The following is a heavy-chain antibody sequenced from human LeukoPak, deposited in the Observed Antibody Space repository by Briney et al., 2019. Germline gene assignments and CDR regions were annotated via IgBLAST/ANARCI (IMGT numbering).Heavy chain of an antibody. CDR1: GFTFSSYG. J-gene: IGHJ5*02. V-gene: IGHV3-33*01. Sequence: PGRSLRLSCAASGFTFSSYGMHWVRQAPGKGLEWVAVIWYDGSNKYYAASMKGRFTISRDNSKNTLYLQMNSLRAEDTAVYYCARVPPGRIFGKFDPWGQGTLVTVSS. CDR2: IWYDGSNK. CDR3: ARVPPGRIFGKFDP. D-gene: IGHD3-3*01.